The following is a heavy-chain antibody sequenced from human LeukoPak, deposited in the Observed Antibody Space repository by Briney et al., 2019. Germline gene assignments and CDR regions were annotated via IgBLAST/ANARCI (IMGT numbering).Heavy chain of an antibody. CDR3: ARGAMVRGDVRFAFDM. D-gene: IGHD3-10*01. CDR1: GGSISSYY. CDR2: IYTSGST. V-gene: IGHV4-4*07. J-gene: IGHJ3*02. Sequence: SETLSLTCTVSGGSISSYYWSWIRQPAGKGLEWIGRIYTSGSTNYNPSLKSRVTISADTSKNQFSLELSSVTAADTAVYYCARGAMVRGDVRFAFDMWGQGTLVTVSS.